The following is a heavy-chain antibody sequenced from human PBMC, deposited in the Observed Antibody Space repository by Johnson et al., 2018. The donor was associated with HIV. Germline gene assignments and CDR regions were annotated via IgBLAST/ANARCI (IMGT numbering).Heavy chain of an antibody. V-gene: IGHV3-30*04. Sequence: QVQLVEFGGGVVQPGRSLRLSCAASGFTFSSYAFHWVRQAPAKGLEWVASISYDGSDKYHADSVKGRFTISRDSSKNTLYLEMNTLRAEDTAVYYCAKGRSGTTASIDAFDIWGQGTMVTVSS. D-gene: IGHD1-7*01. CDR2: ISYDGSDK. CDR1: GFTFSSYA. CDR3: AKGRSGTTASIDAFDI. J-gene: IGHJ3*02.